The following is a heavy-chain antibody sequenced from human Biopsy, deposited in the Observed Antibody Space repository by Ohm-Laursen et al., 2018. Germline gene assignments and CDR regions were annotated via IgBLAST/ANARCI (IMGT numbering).Heavy chain of an antibody. CDR1: GFSFSDYH. V-gene: IGHV3-11*04. J-gene: IGHJ6*02. D-gene: IGHD3-10*01. CDR2: ISGGGTI. Sequence: SLRLSCAASGFSFSDYHMRWIRQAPGRGLEWVSYISGGGTIYYGDSMKGRVTISRDNAKNSLYLQMHSLRAEDTAVYFCASPGLVWFGELLSVPFGMDVWGQGTTVTVSS. CDR3: ASPGLVWFGELLSVPFGMDV.